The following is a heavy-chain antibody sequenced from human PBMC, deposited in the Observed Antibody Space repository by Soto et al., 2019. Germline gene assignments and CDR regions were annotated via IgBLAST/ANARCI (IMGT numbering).Heavy chain of an antibody. V-gene: IGHV5-51*01. J-gene: IGHJ4*02. D-gene: IGHD3-22*01. Sequence: GESLKISCKGSGYSFTSYWIGWVRQMPGKGLEWMGIIYPGDSDTRYSPSFQGQVTISADKSISTAYLQLSSLKASDTAMYYCARQGLNYYDSSGYLPGVYWGQGTLVTVSS. CDR1: GYSFTSYW. CDR2: IYPGDSDT. CDR3: ARQGLNYYDSSGYLPGVY.